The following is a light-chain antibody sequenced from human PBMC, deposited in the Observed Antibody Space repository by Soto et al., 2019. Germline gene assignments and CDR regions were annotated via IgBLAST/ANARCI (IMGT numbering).Light chain of an antibody. Sequence: QSALTQPASVSGSPGQSITISCIGTSSDVGGYNYVSWYQQHPGKAPKLMIYEVSNRPSGVSNRFSGSKSGNTASLTISGLRAEDEADYYCSSYTSSSTPVVFGGGTKLTVL. V-gene: IGLV2-14*01. J-gene: IGLJ2*01. CDR3: SSYTSSSTPVV. CDR1: SSDVGGYNY. CDR2: EVS.